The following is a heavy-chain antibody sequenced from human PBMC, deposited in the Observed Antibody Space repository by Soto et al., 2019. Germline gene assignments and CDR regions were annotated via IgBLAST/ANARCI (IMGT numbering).Heavy chain of an antibody. CDR1: GGSIYRSGYY. CDR3: VKVLVGATGHTDSDS. Sequence: QVQLQESGPGLVKPSETLSLTCTVSGGSIYRSGYYWGWIRQPPGRGLEWIGNIDYNGVTYSNPSLKSRVTISRDTSKNQFSLKWTSVTAADTALYYCVKVLVGATGHTDSDSWGPGTLVAVSS. V-gene: IGHV4-39*01. CDR2: IDYNGVT. J-gene: IGHJ4*02. D-gene: IGHD2-15*01.